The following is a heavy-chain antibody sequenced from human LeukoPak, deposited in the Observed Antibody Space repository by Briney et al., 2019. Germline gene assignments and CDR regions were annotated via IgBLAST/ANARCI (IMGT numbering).Heavy chain of an antibody. CDR2: ISYDGSNK. Sequence: PGGSLGLSCAASGFTFSNYDMHWVRQAPGKGLEWVAVISYDGSNKYYTDSVKGRFTISRDNSNNTLYLQMNSLRAEDTAVYYCAKSELDYWGQGTLVTVSS. CDR1: GFTFSNYD. CDR3: AKSELDY. J-gene: IGHJ4*02. V-gene: IGHV3-30*18.